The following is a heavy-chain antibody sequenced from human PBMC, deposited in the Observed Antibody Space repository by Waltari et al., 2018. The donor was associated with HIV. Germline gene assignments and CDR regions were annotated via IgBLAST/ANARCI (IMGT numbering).Heavy chain of an antibody. CDR3: ARARILVATIDDFDY. J-gene: IGHJ4*01. CDR2: FSGRRGNT. D-gene: IGHD5-12*01. Sequence: EVQLLESGGGLVPPGGSLRLSCVVSGFTFTNYGLSWVRQAPGKVLEWVSGFSGRRGNTCYAVSLNGRFTISRDNSKNTLYLQMISLRAEETAIYYCARARILVATIDDFDYWGHGTLVSVSS. CDR1: GFTFTNYG. V-gene: IGHV3-23*01.